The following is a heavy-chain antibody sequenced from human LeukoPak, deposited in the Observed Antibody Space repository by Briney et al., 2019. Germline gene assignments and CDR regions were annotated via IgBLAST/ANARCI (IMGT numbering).Heavy chain of an antibody. Sequence: GGSLRLSCAASGFTFSNYWMHWVRQAPGKGLVWVSRINSDGINTSYADSVKGRFTISKDNAKNTLNLQMNSLRAEDTAVYYCARDLGQYYDTSDNWFDPWGQGTLVTVSS. V-gene: IGHV3-74*01. D-gene: IGHD3-22*01. CDR2: INSDGINT. J-gene: IGHJ5*02. CDR1: GFTFSNYW. CDR3: ARDLGQYYDTSDNWFDP.